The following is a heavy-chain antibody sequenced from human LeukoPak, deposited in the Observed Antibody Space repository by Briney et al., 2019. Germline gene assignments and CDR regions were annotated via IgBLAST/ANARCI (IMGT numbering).Heavy chain of an antibody. J-gene: IGHJ4*02. CDR3: AKDNAYYFEY. V-gene: IGHV3-33*06. CDR1: GFTFSNYV. CDR2: IWYDGSNT. Sequence: PGGSLRLSCAASGFTFSNYVMHWVRQAPGKGLEWVAVIWYDGSNTYYADSVKDRFTISRDNSKNTLYLQMNSLRAEDTAVYYCAKDNAYYFEYWGQGTLDTVSS.